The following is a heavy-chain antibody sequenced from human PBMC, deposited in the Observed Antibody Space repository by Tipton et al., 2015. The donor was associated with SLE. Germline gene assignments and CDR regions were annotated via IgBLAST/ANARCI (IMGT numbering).Heavy chain of an antibody. CDR3: AKFEKTTDFYLDS. V-gene: IGHV3-23*01. CDR2: IRNWGGGS. Sequence: SLRLSCAASGFTFSNYDMTWVRQAPGKGLEWVSNIRNWGGGSSYADSVKGRFSISIDKSKKTLFLQMNSLRVDDTATYYCAKFEKTTDFYLDSWGQGTLVSVSS. J-gene: IGHJ4*02. D-gene: IGHD1/OR15-1a*01. CDR1: GFTFSNYD.